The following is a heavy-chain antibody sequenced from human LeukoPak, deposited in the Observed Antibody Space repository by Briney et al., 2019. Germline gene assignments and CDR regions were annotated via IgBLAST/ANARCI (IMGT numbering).Heavy chain of an antibody. D-gene: IGHD3-3*01. CDR3: ATYDFWTTYLFDY. CDR2: VYYSGSA. J-gene: IGHJ4*02. CDR1: GGSFGGYY. V-gene: IGHV4-34*01. Sequence: PSETLSLTCAVYGGSFGGYYWSWIRQSPGQGLEWIGNVYYSGSAYYNPSLKSRVTMSVDTSKNQFSLKLSSVTAADTAMYFCATYDFWTTYLFDYWGQGTLVTVSS.